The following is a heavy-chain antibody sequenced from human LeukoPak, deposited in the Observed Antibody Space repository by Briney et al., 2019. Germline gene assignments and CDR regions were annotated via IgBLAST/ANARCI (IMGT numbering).Heavy chain of an antibody. CDR1: GFTFSSYG. J-gene: IGHJ4*02. D-gene: IGHD3-22*01. V-gene: IGHV3-30*03. CDR3: AMRPPSDYDSSGYYKY. Sequence: PGGSLRLSCAASGFTFSSYGMHWVRQAPGKGLEWVAVISYDGSNKYYADSVKGRFTISRDNSKNTLYLQMNGLRAEDTAVYYCAMRPPSDYDSSGYYKYWGQGTLVTVSS. CDR2: ISYDGSNK.